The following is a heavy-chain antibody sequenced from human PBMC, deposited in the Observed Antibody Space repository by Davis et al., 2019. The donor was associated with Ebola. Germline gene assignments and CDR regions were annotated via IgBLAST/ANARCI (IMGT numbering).Heavy chain of an antibody. CDR3: AREWFRELLGTPT. V-gene: IGHV1-2*04. CDR1: GYTFTSYG. CDR2: INPNSGGT. D-gene: IGHD3-10*01. Sequence: ASVTVSCKASGYTFTSYGISWVRQAPGQGLEWMGWINPNSGGTNYAQKFQGWVTMTRDTSISTAYMELSSLRSEDTAVYYCAREWFRELLGTPTWGQGTLVTVSS. J-gene: IGHJ5*02.